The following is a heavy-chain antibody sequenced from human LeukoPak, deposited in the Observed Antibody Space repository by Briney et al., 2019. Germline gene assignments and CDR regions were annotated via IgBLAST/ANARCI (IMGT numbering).Heavy chain of an antibody. V-gene: IGHV1-69*01. CDR2: IIPIFGTA. D-gene: IGHD6-19*01. Sequence: EASVKVSCKASGGTFSSYAISWVRQAPGQGLEWMGGIIPIFGTANYAQKFQGRVTITADESTSTAYMELSSLRSEDTAVYYCARVVTDSSGWYHFDYWGQGTLVTVSS. J-gene: IGHJ4*02. CDR1: GGTFSSYA. CDR3: ARVVTDSSGWYHFDY.